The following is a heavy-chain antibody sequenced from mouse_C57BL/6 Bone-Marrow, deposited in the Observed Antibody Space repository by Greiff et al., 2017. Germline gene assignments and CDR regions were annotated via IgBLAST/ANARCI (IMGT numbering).Heavy chain of an antibody. CDR2: IHPNDSDT. CDR3: AIDDYGIWYFAV. CDR1: GYTFTSYW. D-gene: IGHD2-4*01. Sequence: QVQLQQPGAELVKPGASVKVSCKASGYTFTSYWMHWVKQRPGQGLEWIGRIHPNDSDTNYTQKFKGKATLTVDKSSSTAYMQLSSLTSEDTAVYYCAIDDYGIWYFAVWGTGTADTVSS. J-gene: IGHJ1*03. V-gene: IGHV1-74*01.